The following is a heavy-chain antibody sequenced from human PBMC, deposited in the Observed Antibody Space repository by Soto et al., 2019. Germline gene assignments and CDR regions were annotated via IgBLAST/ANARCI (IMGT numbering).Heavy chain of an antibody. D-gene: IGHD3-3*01. CDR1: GGTFSRYA. Sequence: GASVKGSFKACGGTFSRYAISWLRQAPGQGLEWMGGIIPIFGTANYAQKFQGRVTITADESTSTAYMELSSLRSEDTAVYYCARGLPKITIFGVVIRPDFDYWGQGTLVTVSS. J-gene: IGHJ4*02. CDR2: IIPIFGTA. V-gene: IGHV1-69*13. CDR3: ARGLPKITIFGVVIRPDFDY.